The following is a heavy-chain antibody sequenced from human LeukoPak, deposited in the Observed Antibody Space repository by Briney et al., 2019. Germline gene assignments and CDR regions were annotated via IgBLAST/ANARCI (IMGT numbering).Heavy chain of an antibody. CDR3: ARPYYDNSALI. V-gene: IGHV1-2*06. D-gene: IGHD3-22*01. J-gene: IGHJ3*02. CDR2: INPNSGGT. CDR1: GYTFTVYY. Sequence: WASVRVSCKASGYTFTVYYMHWVRQAPGQGLEWMGRINPNSGGTNYAQKFQGRVTMTRDTSISTAYMELSRLRSDDTAVYYCARPYYDNSALIWGQGTMVTVSS.